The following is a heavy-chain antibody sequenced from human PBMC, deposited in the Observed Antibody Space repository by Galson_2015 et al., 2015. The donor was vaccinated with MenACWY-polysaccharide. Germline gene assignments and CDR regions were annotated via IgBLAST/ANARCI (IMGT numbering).Heavy chain of an antibody. J-gene: IGHJ4*02. CDR2: IGATGGDT. V-gene: IGHV3-23*01. D-gene: IGHD7-27*01. CDR1: GFTFNRFR. Sequence: ALRLCCAAAGFTFNRFRMRWGRQAPMKGLEWVSGIGATGGDTHYADPVKGRFSISRDNSKNTLFLQMNSLRAEDTAIYYCARDRITGDSRWEFDYWGQGILVTVSA. CDR3: ARDRITGDSRWEFDY.